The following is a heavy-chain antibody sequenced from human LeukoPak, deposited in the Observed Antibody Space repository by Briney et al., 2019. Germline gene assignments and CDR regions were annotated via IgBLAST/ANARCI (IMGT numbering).Heavy chain of an antibody. CDR1: GGSFSGYY. CDR2: INHSGST. Sequence: SETLSLTCAVYGGSFSGYYWSWIRQPPGKGLEWIGEINHSGSTNYNPSLKRRVTISVDTSKNQFSLKLSSVTAADTAVYYCARGSGYYQYYFDYWGQGTLVTVSS. J-gene: IGHJ4*02. CDR3: ARGSGYYQYYFDY. D-gene: IGHD2-2*01. V-gene: IGHV4-34*01.